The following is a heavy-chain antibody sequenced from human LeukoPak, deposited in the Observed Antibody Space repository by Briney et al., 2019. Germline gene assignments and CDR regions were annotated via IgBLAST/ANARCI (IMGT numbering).Heavy chain of an antibody. CDR1: GFTFSSYA. J-gene: IGHJ4*02. CDR3: ARDQAPSQAFDY. Sequence: PGGSLRLSCAASGFTFSSYAMHWVRQAPGKGLEWVAVISYDGSNKYYADSVKGRFTISRDNSKNTLYLQMNSLRAEDTAVYYCARDQAPSQAFDYWGQGTLVTVSS. CDR2: ISYDGSNK. V-gene: IGHV3-30-3*01.